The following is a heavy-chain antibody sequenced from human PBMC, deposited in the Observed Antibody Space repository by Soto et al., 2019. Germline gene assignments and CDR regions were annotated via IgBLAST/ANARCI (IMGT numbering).Heavy chain of an antibody. CDR1: GFTFSSYA. CDR3: AKDSQVLWFGEFDY. Sequence: GGSLRLSCAASGFTFSSYAMSWVRQAPGKGLEWVSAISGSGANTYYADSVKGRFTISRDNSKNTLSLQLNSLRAEDTAVYYCAKDSQVLWFGEFDYWGQGTLVTVSS. J-gene: IGHJ4*02. CDR2: ISGSGANT. D-gene: IGHD3-10*01. V-gene: IGHV3-23*01.